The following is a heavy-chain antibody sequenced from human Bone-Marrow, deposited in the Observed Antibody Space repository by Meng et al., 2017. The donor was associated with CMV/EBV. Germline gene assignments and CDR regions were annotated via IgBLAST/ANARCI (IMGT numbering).Heavy chain of an antibody. D-gene: IGHD2-2*02. J-gene: IGHJ4*02. V-gene: IGHV3-11*01. CDR2: ISSSDCTI. CDR3: VPYCSSTSCYRVFAY. Sequence: GESLKISCAASGFTFSDDYMSWIRQGPGKGLEWVSCISSSDCTIYYADPVKGRFTISRDNAKNSLYLQMNSLRAEDTAVYYCVPYCSSTSCYRVFAYWGPGTLVTVSS. CDR1: GFTFSDDY.